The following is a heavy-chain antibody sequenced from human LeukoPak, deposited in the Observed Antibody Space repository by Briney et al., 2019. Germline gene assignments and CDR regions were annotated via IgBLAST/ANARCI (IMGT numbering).Heavy chain of an antibody. Sequence: SETLSLTCTVSGGSIRSYYWSWIRQPPGKRLEWIGYIYYSGSTNYNPSLKSRVTISVDTSKNQFSLKLSSVTAADTAVYYCARSTRITMIVVADHDAFDIWGQGTMVTVSS. V-gene: IGHV4-59*01. CDR1: GGSIRSYY. CDR3: ARSTRITMIVVADHDAFDI. CDR2: IYYSGST. D-gene: IGHD3-22*01. J-gene: IGHJ3*02.